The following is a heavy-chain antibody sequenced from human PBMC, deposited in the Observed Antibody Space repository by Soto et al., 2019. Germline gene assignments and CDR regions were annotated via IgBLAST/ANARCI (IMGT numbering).Heavy chain of an antibody. CDR1: GGSISSSNW. J-gene: IGHJ4*02. Sequence: HVQLQESGPGLVKPSGTLALTCAVSGGSISSSNWWSWFGQPPGKGLEWIGEIYHSGNTNYNPSLKSRVTISVDKSKHQFSLKLSSVAAADTAVYYCAAYSSSPKPFDYWGQGTLVTVSS. D-gene: IGHD6-6*01. V-gene: IGHV4-4*02. CDR2: IYHSGNT. CDR3: AAYSSSPKPFDY.